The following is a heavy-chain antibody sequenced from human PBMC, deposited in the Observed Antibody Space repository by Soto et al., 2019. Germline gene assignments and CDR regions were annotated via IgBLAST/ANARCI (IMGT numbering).Heavy chain of an antibody. CDR1: GGSISSGGYY. CDR2: IYYSGST. V-gene: IGHV4-31*03. Sequence: SETLSLTCTVSGGSISSGGYYWSWIRQHPGKGLEWIGYIYYSGSTYYNPSLKSRVTISVDTSKNQFSLKLSSATAADTAVYYCARDCNYGPAFDIWGQGTMVTVSS. J-gene: IGHJ3*02. CDR3: ARDCNYGPAFDI. D-gene: IGHD1-7*01.